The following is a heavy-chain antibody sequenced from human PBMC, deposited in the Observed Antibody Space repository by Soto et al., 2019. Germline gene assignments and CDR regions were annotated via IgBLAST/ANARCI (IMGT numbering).Heavy chain of an antibody. V-gene: IGHV1-18*03. D-gene: IGHD2-21*01. Sequence: QVQLVQSVAEVKKPGASVKVSCRASGYSFTTYGITWVRQAPGQGLEWMGWISPYNGYTKYAQNLQHRVTMTTDTSSATAYMELRSLTSDDMAVYYCARNLLAPALPGYSYGMDVWGQGTTVTVSS. CDR3: ARNLLAPALPGYSYGMDV. CDR1: GYSFTTYG. J-gene: IGHJ6*02. CDR2: ISPYNGYT.